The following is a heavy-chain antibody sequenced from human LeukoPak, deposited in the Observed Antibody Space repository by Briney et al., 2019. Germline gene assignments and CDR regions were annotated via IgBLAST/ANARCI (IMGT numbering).Heavy chain of an antibody. V-gene: IGHV4-59*01. J-gene: IGHJ4*02. CDR3: ARSPGSSGLVATVDY. D-gene: IGHD5-12*01. Sequence: PSETLSLTCTVSGGSISSYYWSWIRQPPGKGLEWIGYIYYSGSTNCNPSVKSRVAMSVDTSKKQFSLKLSSLTAADTAVYYCARSPGSSGLVATVDYWGQGTLVTVSS. CDR2: IYYSGST. CDR1: GGSISSYY.